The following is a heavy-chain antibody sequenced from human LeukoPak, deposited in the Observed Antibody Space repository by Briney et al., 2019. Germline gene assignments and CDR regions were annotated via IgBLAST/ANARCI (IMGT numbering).Heavy chain of an antibody. CDR3: AKVGQQLVRGSWFDP. D-gene: IGHD6-13*01. CDR2: IRYDGSNK. J-gene: IGHJ5*02. Sequence: GGSLRLSCAASGFTFSSYGMHWVRQAPGKGLEWVAFIRYDGSNKYYADSVKGRFTISRDNSKNTLYLQMNSLRAEDTAVYYCAKVGQQLVRGSWFDPWGQGTLVTVPS. CDR1: GFTFSSYG. V-gene: IGHV3-30*02.